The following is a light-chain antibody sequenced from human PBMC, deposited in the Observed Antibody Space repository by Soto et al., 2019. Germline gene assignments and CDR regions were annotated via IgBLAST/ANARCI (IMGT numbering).Light chain of an antibody. CDR2: GAS. Sequence: EIVLTQSPGTLSLSPGERATLSCRASQSVSSSYLAWCQQKPGQAPRLLIYGASSRATGIPDRFSGSGSGTDFTLTISRLEPEDFAVYYCQQYGSSFVITFGQGTRLEIK. CDR1: QSVSSSY. J-gene: IGKJ5*01. CDR3: QQYGSSFVIT. V-gene: IGKV3-20*01.